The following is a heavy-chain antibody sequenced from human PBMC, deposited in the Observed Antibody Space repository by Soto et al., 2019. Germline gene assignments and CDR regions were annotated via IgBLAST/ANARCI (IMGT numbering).Heavy chain of an antibody. J-gene: IGHJ2*01. CDR1: GGSISSYH. Sequence: QVQLQESGPGLVKPSETLSLICTVSGGSISSYHWNWIRQPPGKGLEWIGYIDYSGSTNYNPSLKSRVTISADTSNNQFSLKLRDVTAADTAVYYCARGDWYVDLWGRGTLVTVSS. V-gene: IGHV4-59*08. CDR2: IDYSGST. CDR3: ARGDWYVDL.